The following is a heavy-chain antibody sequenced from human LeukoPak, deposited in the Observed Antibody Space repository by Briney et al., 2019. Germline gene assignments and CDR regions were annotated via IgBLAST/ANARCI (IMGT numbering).Heavy chain of an antibody. J-gene: IGHJ4*02. CDR1: GFTFSSYS. D-gene: IGHD5-18*01. CDR3: ARDPAGDTAMVTAPYFDY. V-gene: IGHV3-21*01. Sequence: PGGSLRLSCAASGFTFSSYSMNWVRQAPGKGLEWVSSISSSSSYIYYADSVKGRFTISRDNAKNSLYLQMNSLRAEDTAVYYCARDPAGDTAMVTAPYFDYWGQGTLVTVSS. CDR2: ISSSSSYI.